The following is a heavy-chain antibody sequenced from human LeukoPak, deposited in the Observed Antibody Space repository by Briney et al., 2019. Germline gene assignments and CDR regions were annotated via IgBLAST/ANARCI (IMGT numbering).Heavy chain of an antibody. Sequence: GALRLSCAASGFTFSSYEMNWVRQAPGKGLAWVSYISSSGSTIYYADSVKGRFTISRDNAKNSLYLQMNSLRAEDTAVYYCARDTLRYGDAFDIWGQGTMVTVSS. D-gene: IGHD3-9*01. CDR2: ISSSGSTI. CDR3: ARDTLRYGDAFDI. J-gene: IGHJ3*02. CDR1: GFTFSSYE. V-gene: IGHV3-48*03.